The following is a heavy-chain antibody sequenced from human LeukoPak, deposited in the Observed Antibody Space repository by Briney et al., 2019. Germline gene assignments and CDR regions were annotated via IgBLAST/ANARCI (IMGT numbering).Heavy chain of an antibody. CDR1: GFTFTTYT. Sequence: PGGSLRLSCAASGFTFTTYTMTWVRQAPGKGLEWLSSISSSGDYIYYADSAKGRFTISRDNAKNSLYLQMNSLRAEDTAVYYCATKKGGQQWLVLWGQGTLVTVSS. D-gene: IGHD6-19*01. J-gene: IGHJ4*02. CDR3: ATKKGGQQWLVL. CDR2: ISSSGDYI. V-gene: IGHV3-21*01.